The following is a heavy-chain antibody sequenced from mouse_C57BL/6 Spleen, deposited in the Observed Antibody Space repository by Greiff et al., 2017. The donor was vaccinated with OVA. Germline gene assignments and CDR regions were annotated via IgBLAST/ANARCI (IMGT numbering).Heavy chain of an antibody. Sequence: EVKLVESGGGLVKPGGSLKLSCAASGFTFSSYAMSWVRQTPEKRLEWVATISDGGSYTYYPDNVKGRFTISRDNAKNNLYLQMSHLKSEDTAMYYCARDAYYYGSSYGYFDVWGTGTTVTVSS. V-gene: IGHV5-4*01. J-gene: IGHJ1*03. CDR1: GFTFSSYA. CDR3: ARDAYYYGSSYGYFDV. D-gene: IGHD1-1*01. CDR2: ISDGGSYT.